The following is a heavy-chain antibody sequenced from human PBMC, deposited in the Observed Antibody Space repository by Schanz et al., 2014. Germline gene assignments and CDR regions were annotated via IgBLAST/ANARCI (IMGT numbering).Heavy chain of an antibody. J-gene: IGHJ3*02. CDR2: INPYDDTI. CDR3: VTEKRMESGTWAKAFDI. V-gene: IGHV1-69*06. D-gene: IGHD3-3*01. Sequence: QVQLVQSGAEVKKPGSSVKVSCKASGGTFSSYTINWVRQAPGQGLEWMGLINPYDDTIDYAKKFQGRFTMTRDTSTTTVYMELSSLRSDDTAMYYCVTEKRMESGTWAKAFDIWGQGTWVTVSS. CDR1: GGTFSSYT.